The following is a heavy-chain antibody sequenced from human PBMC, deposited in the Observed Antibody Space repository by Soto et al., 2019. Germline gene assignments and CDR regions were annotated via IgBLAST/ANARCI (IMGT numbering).Heavy chain of an antibody. CDR2: ISYDGSNK. V-gene: IGHV3-30*18. J-gene: IGHJ6*02. CDR3: AKDLRYSRQYYYYYGMDV. Sequence: PGGSLRLSCAASGFTFSSYGMHWVRQAPGKGLERVAVISYDGSNKYYADSVKGRFTISRDNSKNTLYLQMNSLRAEDTAVYYCAKDLRYSRQYYYYYGMDVWGQGTTVTVSS. CDR1: GFTFSSYG. D-gene: IGHD2-15*01.